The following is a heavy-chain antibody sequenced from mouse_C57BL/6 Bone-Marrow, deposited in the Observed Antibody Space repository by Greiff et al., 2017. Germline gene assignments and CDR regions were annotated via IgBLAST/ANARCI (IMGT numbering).Heavy chain of an antibody. D-gene: IGHD2-1*01. CDR3: SHGNYCYWYFAV. Sequence: QVQLQQPGAELVKPGASVKLSCKASGYTFTSYWMHWVKPRPGRGLEWIGRIDPNSGSTKYNEKFKSKATLTVDKPSSTAYMQLRSLTSYDSAVYYCSHGNYCYWYFAVWGTGTTVTVSS. CDR1: GYTFTSYW. J-gene: IGHJ1*03. CDR2: IDPNSGST. V-gene: IGHV1-72*01.